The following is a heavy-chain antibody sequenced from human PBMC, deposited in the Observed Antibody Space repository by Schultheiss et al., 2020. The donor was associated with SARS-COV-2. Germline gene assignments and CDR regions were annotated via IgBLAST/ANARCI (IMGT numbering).Heavy chain of an antibody. V-gene: IGHV1-18*01. CDR1: GYTFTSYA. CDR3: ASAQLVGYGMDV. J-gene: IGHJ6*02. CDR2: ISAYNGNT. D-gene: IGHD6-6*01. Sequence: ASVKVSCKASGYTFTSYAMNWVRQAPGQGLEWMGWISAYNGNTNYAQKLQGRVTMTRDTSISTAYMELSRLRSDDTAVYYCASAQLVGYGMDVWGQGTTVTVSS.